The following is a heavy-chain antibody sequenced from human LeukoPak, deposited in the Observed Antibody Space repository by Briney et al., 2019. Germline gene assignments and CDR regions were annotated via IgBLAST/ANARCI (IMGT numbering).Heavy chain of an antibody. CDR1: GFTFSSYT. V-gene: IGHV3-23*01. CDR2: ITTSDGNT. J-gene: IGHJ4*02. CDR3: AKDGGLWVSAHWGDS. D-gene: IGHD7-27*01. Sequence: GGSLRLSCAASGFTFSSYTMSWVRQAPGKGLEWVSTITTSDGNTYYADSVKGRFTVSRDNSKNTLFLQMNSLRAEDTAVYYCAKDGGLWVSAHWGDSWGQGTLVTVSS.